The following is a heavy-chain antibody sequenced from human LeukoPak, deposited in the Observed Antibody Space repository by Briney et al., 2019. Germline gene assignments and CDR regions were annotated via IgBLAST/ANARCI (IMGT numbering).Heavy chain of an antibody. CDR1: GYIFTTSW. V-gene: IGHV5-51*01. Sequence: GESLKISCKGSGYIFTTSWIGWVRQMPGKGLEWMGIIYPADSDTRYSPSFQGQVTISADKSLSTAYLQWSSLKASDTAMYYCATAAKYSYAYDSWGQGTLVTVSS. J-gene: IGHJ5*01. CDR3: ATAAKYSYAYDS. D-gene: IGHD5-18*01. CDR2: IYPADSDT.